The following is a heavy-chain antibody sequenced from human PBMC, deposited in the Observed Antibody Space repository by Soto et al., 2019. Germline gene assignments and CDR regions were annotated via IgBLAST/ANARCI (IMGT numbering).Heavy chain of an antibody. D-gene: IGHD6-19*01. CDR3: ARDRDTSGWYRSNY. V-gene: IGHV1-18*01. Sequence: QVQLVQSGGEVKQPGASVKVSCKTSGYTFSNYGISWVRQAPGQGLEWVGWISGYNGNTKHAQNVQGRVIRTTDTSTSTAYMELRSLTSDDTAVYYCARDRDTSGWYRSNYWGQGTLVSVSS. J-gene: IGHJ4*02. CDR2: ISGYNGNT. CDR1: GYTFSNYG.